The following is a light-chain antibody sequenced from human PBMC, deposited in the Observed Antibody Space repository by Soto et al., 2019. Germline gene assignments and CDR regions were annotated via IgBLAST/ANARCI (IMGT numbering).Light chain of an antibody. CDR1: SSNIGAGYD. J-gene: IGLJ1*01. CDR3: QSYDSSLDV. Sequence: QSVLTQPPSVSGAPGQRVTISCTGSSSNIGAGYDVHWYQQLPGTAPKLLIYGNSNRPSGVPDRFSGSKSGTSASLASTGLQAEDEADYYCQSYDSSLDVFGTGTKVTVL. CDR2: GNS. V-gene: IGLV1-40*01.